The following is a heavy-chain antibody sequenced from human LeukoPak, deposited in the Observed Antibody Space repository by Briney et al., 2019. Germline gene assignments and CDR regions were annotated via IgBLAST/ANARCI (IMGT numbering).Heavy chain of an antibody. V-gene: IGHV5-51*01. CDR1: GFTFITSW. CDR2: IYPGDSDI. J-gene: IGHJ4*02. Sequence: GASLKISSKGSGFTFITSWIAWVRQMRGNGLEWMGIIYPGDSDIRYSPSFQGQVTISDDKSISIAYLQWSSLKASDTAMYYCARGGSYYDTVDYWGQGTLVTVSS. CDR3: ARGGSYYDTVDY. D-gene: IGHD1-26*01.